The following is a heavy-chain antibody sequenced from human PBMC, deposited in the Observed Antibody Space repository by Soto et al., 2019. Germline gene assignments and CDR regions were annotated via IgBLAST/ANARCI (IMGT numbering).Heavy chain of an antibody. CDR3: AHRPCIAVAGGYYYGMDV. Sequence: GASVKVSCKASGGTFSSYAISWVRQAPGQGLEWMGGIIPIFGTANYAQKFQGRVTITADESTSTAYMELSGLRSEDTAVYYCAHRPCIAVAGGYYYGMDVWGQGTTVTVSS. CDR1: GGTFSSYA. D-gene: IGHD6-19*01. CDR2: IIPIFGTA. V-gene: IGHV1-69*13. J-gene: IGHJ6*02.